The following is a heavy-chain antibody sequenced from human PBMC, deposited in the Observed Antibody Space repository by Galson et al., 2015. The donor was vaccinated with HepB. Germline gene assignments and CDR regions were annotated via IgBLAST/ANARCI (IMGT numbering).Heavy chain of an antibody. J-gene: IGHJ4*02. CDR3: AEDGSPPKDTAMVFFDY. CDR1: GFTFSSYG. CDR2: ISYDGSNK. V-gene: IGHV3-30*18. Sequence: SLRLSCAASGFTFSSYGMHWVRQAPGKGLEWVAVISYDGSNKYYADSVKGRFTISRDNSKNTLYLQMNSLRAEDTAVYYCAEDGSPPKDTAMVFFDYWGQGTLVTVSS. D-gene: IGHD5-18*01.